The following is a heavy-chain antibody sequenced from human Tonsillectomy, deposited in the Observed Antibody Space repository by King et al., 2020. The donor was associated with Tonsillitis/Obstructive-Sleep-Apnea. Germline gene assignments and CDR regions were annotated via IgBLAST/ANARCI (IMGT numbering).Heavy chain of an antibody. J-gene: IGHJ2*01. CDR3: AGVLSMRGGRYFDL. D-gene: IGHD2/OR15-2a*01. CDR2: IYYSGST. CDR1: GGSISSYY. Sequence: QLQESGPGLVKPSETLSLTCTVSGGSISSYYWSWIRQPPGKGLEWVGYIYYSGSTNYNPSLRNRVTISVDTSTNQCSLKLSSVTAADTAVYYCAGVLSMRGGRYFDLWGRGTLVTVSS. V-gene: IGHV4-59*01.